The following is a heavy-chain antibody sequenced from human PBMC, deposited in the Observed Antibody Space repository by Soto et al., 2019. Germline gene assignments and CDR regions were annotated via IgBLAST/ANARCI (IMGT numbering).Heavy chain of an antibody. CDR1: GFTFSSYA. Sequence: EVQLLESGGGLVQPGGSLRLSCAASGFTFSSYAMSWVRQAPGKGLEWVSAISGSGGSTYYADSVKGRFTISRDNSKNTLYLQMNSLRAEDTAVYYCAKDPFHVLRFLEWSPYFDYWGQRTLVTVSS. V-gene: IGHV3-23*01. J-gene: IGHJ4*02. CDR3: AKDPFHVLRFLEWSPYFDY. CDR2: ISGSGGST. D-gene: IGHD3-3*01.